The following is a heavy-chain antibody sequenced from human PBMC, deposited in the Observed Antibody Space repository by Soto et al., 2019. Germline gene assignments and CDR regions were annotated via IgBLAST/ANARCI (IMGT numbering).Heavy chain of an antibody. D-gene: IGHD1-26*01. CDR2: ISAYSGHT. CDR1: GFTFTDYS. Sequence: QVQLVQSGGEVKKPGASVKVSCQASGFTFTDYSISWVRQAPGHRLEWMGWISAYSGHTNYAQHLQGRGSMTTDTPTITAYMELRSLTSNATAVYYCARDFEWELVERGLSFQGMDVWGRGTAITVSS. V-gene: IGHV1-18*01. CDR3: ARDFEWELVERGLSFQGMDV. J-gene: IGHJ6*02.